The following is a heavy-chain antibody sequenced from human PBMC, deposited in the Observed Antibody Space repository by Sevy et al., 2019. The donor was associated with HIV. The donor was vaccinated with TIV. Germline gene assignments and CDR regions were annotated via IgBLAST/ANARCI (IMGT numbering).Heavy chain of an antibody. D-gene: IGHD3-10*01. CDR3: AKEAAGGYYYYGMDV. J-gene: IGHJ6*02. CDR1: GFTFSNYG. CDR2: ISYDGSNK. V-gene: IGHV3-30*18. Sequence: GGSLRLSCAASGFTFSNYGIHWVRQAPGKGLEWVAVISYDGSNKYYADSVKGRFTISRDNTKNTRYLQMNSLKVEDTAVYYCAKEAAGGYYYYGMDVWGQGTTVTVSS.